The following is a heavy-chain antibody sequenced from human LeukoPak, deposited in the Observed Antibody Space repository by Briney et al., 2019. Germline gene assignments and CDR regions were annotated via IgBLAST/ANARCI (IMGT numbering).Heavy chain of an antibody. Sequence: GGSLRLSCAASGFTFGSYGMSWVRQAPGKGLEWVSFITPNADRTSYADSVEGRYTISRDNPRNTLYMQMNSLRDEDTALYYCAIMHGYYDGSGYWVQWGQGTLVTVSS. CDR1: GFTFGSYG. J-gene: IGHJ1*01. D-gene: IGHD3-22*01. CDR3: AIMHGYYDGSGYWVQ. CDR2: ITPNADRT. V-gene: IGHV3-23*01.